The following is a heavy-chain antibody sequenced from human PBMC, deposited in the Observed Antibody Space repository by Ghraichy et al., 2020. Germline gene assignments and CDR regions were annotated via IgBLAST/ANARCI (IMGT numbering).Heavy chain of an antibody. CDR2: INPNSGGT. CDR3: ARCNFWSGPRGGPYAFDI. V-gene: IGHV1-2*02. Sequence: ASVKVSCKASGYTFTGYYMHWVRQAPGQGLEWMGWINPNSGGTNYAQKFQGRVTMTRDTSISTAYMELSRLRSDDTAVYYCARCNFWSGPRGGPYAFDIWGQGTMVTVSS. J-gene: IGHJ3*02. CDR1: GYTFTGYY. D-gene: IGHD3-3*01.